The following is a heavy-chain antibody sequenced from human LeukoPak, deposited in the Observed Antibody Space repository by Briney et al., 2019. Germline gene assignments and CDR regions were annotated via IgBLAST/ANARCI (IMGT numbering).Heavy chain of an antibody. CDR1: GFPFNAYW. D-gene: IGHD6-13*01. CDR2: IRQDGDTK. J-gene: IGHJ4*02. Sequence: GGSLRLSCAASGFPFNAYWMTWVRQAPGKGLEWVANIRQDGDTKYYVDSVKGRFTISRDNAMNSLYLQMNSLRAEDTAIYYCARSLPYGTTWYGRSDFWSQGTLVTVSS. V-gene: IGHV3-7*03. CDR3: ARSLPYGTTWYGRSDF.